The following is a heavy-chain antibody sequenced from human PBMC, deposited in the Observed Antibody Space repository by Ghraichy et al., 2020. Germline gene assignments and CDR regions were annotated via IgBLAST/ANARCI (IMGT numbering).Heavy chain of an antibody. J-gene: IGHJ5*02. CDR3: ASLMKLGTNWFDP. Sequence: SGPTLVKPTQTLTLTCTFSGFSLITSGVGVGWIRQPPGKALEWLALIYWDDHKEYSPSLKTRLTITKDTSKHQVVLTMSNVDPVDTGTYYCASLMKLGTNWFDPWGQGTLVTVSS. V-gene: IGHV2-5*02. CDR1: GFSLITSGVG. D-gene: IGHD3-16*01. CDR2: IYWDDHK.